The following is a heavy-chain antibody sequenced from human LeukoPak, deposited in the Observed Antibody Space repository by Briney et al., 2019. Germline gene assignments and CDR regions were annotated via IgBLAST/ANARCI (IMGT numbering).Heavy chain of an antibody. CDR2: ISGSGGST. V-gene: IGHV3-23*01. Sequence: GGSLRLSCAASGFTFSSYAMSWVRQAPGKGLEWVSAISGSGGSTYYADSVKGRFTISRDNSKNTLYLQMNSLRAEDTAVYYCAKDTTQITMIVVVDAFDIWGQGTMVTVSS. J-gene: IGHJ3*02. CDR3: AKDTTQITMIVVVDAFDI. D-gene: IGHD3-22*01. CDR1: GFTFSSYA.